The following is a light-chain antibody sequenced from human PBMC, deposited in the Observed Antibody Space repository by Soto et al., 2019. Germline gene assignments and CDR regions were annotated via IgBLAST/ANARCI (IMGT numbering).Light chain of an antibody. V-gene: IGLV1-51*01. CDR1: GPTLGII. Sequence: QSVLTQRPPGLRPQGRRAPAPSLEAGPTLGIIMYPGTSTSQEQPPKLLIYDNDKRPSGIPDRFSASKSGTSATLDITGLQTGDEADYYCKAWDSNLSGGVFGGGTKLTVL. CDR2: DND. CDR3: KAWDSNLSGGV. J-gene: IGLJ3*02.